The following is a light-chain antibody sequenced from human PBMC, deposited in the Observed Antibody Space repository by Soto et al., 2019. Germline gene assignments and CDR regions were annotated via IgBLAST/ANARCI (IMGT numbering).Light chain of an antibody. CDR2: SSS. V-gene: IGKV3D-20*02. J-gene: IGKJ5*01. CDR3: QQRSSWIT. Sequence: ELVLTQSPGTLSLSPGDRATLSCRASQSVSSTYLAWYQQRPGQAPRLLIYSSSSRASGIPDRFSGSGSGTDFTLTISRLEPEDFAVYYCQQRSSWITFGQGTRLEIK. CDR1: QSVSSTY.